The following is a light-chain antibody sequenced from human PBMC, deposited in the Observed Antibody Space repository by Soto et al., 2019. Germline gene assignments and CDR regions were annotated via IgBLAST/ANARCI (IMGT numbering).Light chain of an antibody. J-gene: IGKJ1*01. Sequence: AIQMTQSPSSLSASVGDRVTITCRASQGIRNELSWYQQNPGKAPKLLMYAASSLQSGVPSRFRATGSGTDFTLTISSLQPEDFATNYCLQDTNYPMTFGQGTKVEIK. CDR2: AAS. V-gene: IGKV1-6*01. CDR1: QGIRNE. CDR3: LQDTNYPMT.